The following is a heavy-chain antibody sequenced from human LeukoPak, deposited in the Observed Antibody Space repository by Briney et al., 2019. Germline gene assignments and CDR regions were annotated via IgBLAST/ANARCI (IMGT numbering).Heavy chain of an antibody. CDR1: VGTFISYA. V-gene: IGHV1-69*13. Sequence: SVKVSCKASVGTFISYAISWVRQAPGQGLEWMGGIIPIFGTANYAQKFQGRVTITADESTSTGYMELSNLRSEDTAVYYCAGPKYYYGSGSSFYMDVWGKGTPVTISS. J-gene: IGHJ6*03. D-gene: IGHD3-10*01. CDR3: AGPKYYYGSGSSFYMDV. CDR2: IIPIFGTA.